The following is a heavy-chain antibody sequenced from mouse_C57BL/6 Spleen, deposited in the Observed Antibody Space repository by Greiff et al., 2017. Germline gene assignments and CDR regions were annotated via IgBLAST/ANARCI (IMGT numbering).Heavy chain of an antibody. V-gene: IGHV1-69*01. J-gene: IGHJ4*01. D-gene: IGHD4-1*01. CDR3: ARLSGTDYAMDY. CDR1: GYTFTSYW. Sequence: VKLQQPGAELVMPGASVKLSCKASGYTFTSYWMHWVKQRPGQGLEWIGEIDPSDSYTNYNQKFKGKSTLTVDKSSSTAYMQLSSPTSEDSAVYYWARLSGTDYAMDYWGQGTSVTVSS. CDR2: IDPSDSYT.